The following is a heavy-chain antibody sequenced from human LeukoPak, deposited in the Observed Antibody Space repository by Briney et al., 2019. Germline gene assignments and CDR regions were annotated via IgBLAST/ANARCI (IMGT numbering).Heavy chain of an antibody. Sequence: RSGRSLKLSCVGSGFTFSDYTMHWVRQAPGKGLEWVTVVSYDGSNDFYADSVKGRFTISRDNSKNTLYLQMNSLRSEDTAVYFCARDVSDYFDYWGQGILVSVSS. D-gene: IGHD5/OR15-5a*01. CDR1: GFTFSDYT. CDR2: VSYDGSND. J-gene: IGHJ4*02. CDR3: ARDVSDYFDY. V-gene: IGHV3-30*03.